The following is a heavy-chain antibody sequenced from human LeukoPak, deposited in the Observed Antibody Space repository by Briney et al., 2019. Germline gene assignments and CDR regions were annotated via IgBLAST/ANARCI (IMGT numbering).Heavy chain of an antibody. D-gene: IGHD1-1*01. Sequence: SGGSLRLSCAASGFTFSSYGMHRVRQAPGKGLEWVAVISYDGSNKYYADSVKGRFTISRDNSKNTLFLQMNSLRAEDTAVYYCARRGTGHGMDVWGQGTTVIVSS. CDR2: ISYDGSNK. V-gene: IGHV3-30*03. CDR1: GFTFSSYG. J-gene: IGHJ6*02. CDR3: ARRGTGHGMDV.